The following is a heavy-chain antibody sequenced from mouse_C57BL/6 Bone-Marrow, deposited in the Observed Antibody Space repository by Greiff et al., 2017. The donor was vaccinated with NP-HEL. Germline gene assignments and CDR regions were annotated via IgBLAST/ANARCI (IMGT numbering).Heavy chain of an antibody. CDR3: ARGAGTSVVADAMDY. CDR2: IDPEDGET. D-gene: IGHD1-1*01. Sequence: VQLQQSGAELVKPGASVKLSCTASGFNIKDYYMHWVKQRTEQGLEWIGRIDPEDGETKYAPKFQGKATITADTSSNTAYLQLSSLTSEDTAVYYWARGAGTSVVADAMDYWGQGTSVTVSS. J-gene: IGHJ4*01. CDR1: GFNIKDYY. V-gene: IGHV14-2*01.